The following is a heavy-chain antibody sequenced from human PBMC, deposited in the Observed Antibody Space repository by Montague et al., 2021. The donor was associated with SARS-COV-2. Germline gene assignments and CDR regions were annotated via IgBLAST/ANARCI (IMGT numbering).Heavy chain of an antibody. CDR1: GASISSYS. V-gene: IGHV4-59*13. CDR3: ARAIVSGLCSGGSCYKGYYYYRDV. Sequence: SETLSLTCTVSGASISSYSWSWIRQPPGKGLEWIGYMYNSEKINYNPSLQSRVTISVDTSKGQLSLKLNSVTAAATAVYFCARAIVSGLCSGGSCYKGYYYYRDVWGKGTTVTVSS. CDR2: MYNSEKI. J-gene: IGHJ6*03. D-gene: IGHD2-15*01.